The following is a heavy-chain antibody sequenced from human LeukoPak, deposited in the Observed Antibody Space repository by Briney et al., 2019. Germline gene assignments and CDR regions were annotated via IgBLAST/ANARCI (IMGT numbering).Heavy chain of an antibody. V-gene: IGHV3-74*01. CDR2: LNFDGSDT. CDR3: ARRFQNALRSLSDDAFDI. J-gene: IGHJ3*02. CDR1: GFTFRSYW. D-gene: IGHD3-3*01. Sequence: GGSLRLSCAASGFTFRSYWMHWVRQAPGKGLVWVSRLNFDGSDTSYADSVKGRFTISRDNAKNTLYLQMNSLRAEDTAVYYCARRFQNALRSLSDDAFDIWGQGTTVTVSS.